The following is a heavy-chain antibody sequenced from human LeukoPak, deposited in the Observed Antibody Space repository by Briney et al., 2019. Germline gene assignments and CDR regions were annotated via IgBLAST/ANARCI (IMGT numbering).Heavy chain of an antibody. Sequence: GGSLRLSCAASGFTFSSYNMNWVRQAPGKGLEWVSSISSSRTYIYYADSVKGRFTISRDNAKNSLFLQMSSLRAEDTAVYYCALDYGDYYFDYWGQGTLVTVSS. CDR1: GFTFSSYN. J-gene: IGHJ4*02. CDR3: ALDYGDYYFDY. CDR2: ISSSRTYI. D-gene: IGHD4-17*01. V-gene: IGHV3-21*01.